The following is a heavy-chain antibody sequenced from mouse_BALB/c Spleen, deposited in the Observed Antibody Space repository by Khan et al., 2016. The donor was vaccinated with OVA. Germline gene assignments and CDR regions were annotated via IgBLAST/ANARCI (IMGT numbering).Heavy chain of an antibody. Sequence: EVQLQESGPGLVKPSQSLSLTCTVTGYSITSDYAWNWIRQFPGNKLEWMGYISYSGSTTYNPSLKSRISITRDTSKAHFFLQLKSVASEYTSTYYCASELGRYYAMDYWGQGTSVTVSS. V-gene: IGHV3-2*02. CDR3: ASELGRYYAMDY. J-gene: IGHJ4*01. CDR1: GYSITSDYA. CDR2: ISYSGST.